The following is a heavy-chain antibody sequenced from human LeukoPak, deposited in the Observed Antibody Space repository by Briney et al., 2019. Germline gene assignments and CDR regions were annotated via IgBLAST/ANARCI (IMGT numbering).Heavy chain of an antibody. Sequence: GGSLRLSCAASRFTFSNAWMSWVRQAPGKGLEWVGRIKSKTDAGTTDYAAPVKGRFTISRDDSKNTLYLQMNSLKTEDTAVYYCIRSEFDPWGQGTLVTVSS. V-gene: IGHV3-15*01. CDR2: IKSKTDAGTT. CDR3: IRSEFDP. CDR1: RFTFSNAW. J-gene: IGHJ5*02.